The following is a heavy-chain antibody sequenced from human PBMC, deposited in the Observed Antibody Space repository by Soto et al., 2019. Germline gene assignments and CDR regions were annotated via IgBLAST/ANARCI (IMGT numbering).Heavy chain of an antibody. CDR2: IAYDGSDK. CDR1: GFTFSSYG. J-gene: IGHJ4*02. CDR3: AKAGGGHYYGSGSFDY. Sequence: QVQLVESGGGVVQPGRSLRLSCAASGFTFSSYGMHWVRQAPGKGLEWVAVIAYDGSDKYYADSVKGRFTISRDNSKNTLYLQINTLRAEDTAVYYCAKAGGGHYYGSGSFDYWGQGTLVTVSS. D-gene: IGHD3-10*01. V-gene: IGHV3-30*18.